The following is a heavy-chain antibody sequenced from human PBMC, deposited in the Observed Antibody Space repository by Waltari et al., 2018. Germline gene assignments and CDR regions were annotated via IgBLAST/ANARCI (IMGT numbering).Heavy chain of an antibody. J-gene: IGHJ4*02. V-gene: IGHV3-23*01. CDR2: VGATGDWT. Sequence: EVQILESGGGLVQHGESLRLSWAASGFTFSRYGLYWVRQAPGKGLEWVSGVGATGDWTYYADSVKGRFTIARDNSKNFLYLKMNRLRGDDTAVYYCAKTIRFSERLPFDSWGQGTQVTVSS. CDR1: GFTFSRYG. D-gene: IGHD3-3*01. CDR3: AKTIRFSERLPFDS.